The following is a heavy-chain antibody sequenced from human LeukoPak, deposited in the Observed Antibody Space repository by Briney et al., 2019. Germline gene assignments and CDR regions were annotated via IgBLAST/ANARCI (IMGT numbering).Heavy chain of an antibody. J-gene: IGHJ4*02. Sequence: PSETLSLTCTVSGGSISSYYWNWIRQPPGKGLEWIGYIYYSGSTNHNPSLKSRVTISVDTSKNQFSLKLSSVTAADTAVYYCARTSYPSRDAYTPFDYWGQGTLVTVPS. CDR3: ARTSYPSRDAYTPFDY. V-gene: IGHV4-59*08. CDR2: IYYSGST. CDR1: GGSISSYY. D-gene: IGHD5-24*01.